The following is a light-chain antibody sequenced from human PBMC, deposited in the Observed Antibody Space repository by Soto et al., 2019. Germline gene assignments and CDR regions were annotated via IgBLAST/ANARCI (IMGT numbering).Light chain of an antibody. Sequence: EIVMTQSPATLSVSPGERATLSCRASQSVSSNLAWYQQKPGQAPRLLIYDASNRATGIPARFSGSGSGTDFTLTISSLEAEDFAVYYCQQRSNSSGTFAGGTKVDIK. CDR1: QSVSSN. V-gene: IGKV3-11*01. CDR2: DAS. CDR3: QQRSNSSGT. J-gene: IGKJ4*01.